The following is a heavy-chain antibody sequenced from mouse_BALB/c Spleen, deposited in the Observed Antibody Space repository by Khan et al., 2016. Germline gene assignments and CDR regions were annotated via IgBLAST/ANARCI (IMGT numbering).Heavy chain of an antibody. CDR2: INPSNGGS. CDR1: GYTFTSYY. CDR3: TRFNYYGSSYYAMDY. D-gene: IGHD1-1*01. Sequence: QVQLQQSGAELVKPGASVKLSCKASGYTFTSYYMYWVRQRPGQGLEWVGQINPSNGGSNFNEKFKSTATLTVDKSASTAYMQLISLTSEDSAVYCCTRFNYYGSSYYAMDYWGQGTSVTVSS. V-gene: IGHV1-53*01. J-gene: IGHJ4*01.